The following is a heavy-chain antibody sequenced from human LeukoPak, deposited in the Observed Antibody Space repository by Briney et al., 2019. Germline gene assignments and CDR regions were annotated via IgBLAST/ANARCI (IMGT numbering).Heavy chain of an antibody. J-gene: IGHJ3*02. Sequence: SETLSLTCTVSGGSISSYYWSWIRQPPRKGLEWIGYISYSGSINYNPSLKSRVTISVDTSKNQFSLKLTSVTAADTAVYHCARHGGIIAAAGTRAFDIWGQGTMVTVSS. CDR3: ARHGGIIAAAGTRAFDI. CDR2: ISYSGSI. CDR1: GGSISSYY. V-gene: IGHV4-59*08. D-gene: IGHD6-13*01.